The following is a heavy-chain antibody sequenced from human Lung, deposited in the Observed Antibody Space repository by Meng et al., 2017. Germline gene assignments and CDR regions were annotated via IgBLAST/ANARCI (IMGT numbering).Heavy chain of an antibody. CDR3: TNDRLNH. J-gene: IGHJ1*01. V-gene: IGHV3-23*04. CDR2: LSGGGFTT. D-gene: IGHD3-16*01. CDR1: GFSFSSYA. Sequence: EVQLVESGGGLVQPGGSLRFSCAASGFSFSSYAMSWVRRAPGKGLEWLAALSGGGFTTYYADSVKGRFTISRHNSKNTLYLQVNSLRAEDTAFYYCTNDRLNHWGQGALVTVSS.